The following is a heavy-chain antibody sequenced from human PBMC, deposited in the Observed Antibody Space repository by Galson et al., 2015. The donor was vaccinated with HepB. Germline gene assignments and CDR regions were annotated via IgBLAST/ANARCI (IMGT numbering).Heavy chain of an antibody. D-gene: IGHD2-21*02. V-gene: IGHV3-30-3*01. J-gene: IGHJ4*02. CDR3: VRDHAPAHICGGDCYSAGY. Sequence: SLRLSCAASGFTLRDYAMHWVRQAPGKGLEWVAFISWDGSKTFYGDFVRGRFTISRDNSKNMLYLEMNSLRGEDTAVFYCVRDHAPAHICGGDCYSAGYWGQGALVTVSS. CDR2: ISWDGSKT. CDR1: GFTLRDYA.